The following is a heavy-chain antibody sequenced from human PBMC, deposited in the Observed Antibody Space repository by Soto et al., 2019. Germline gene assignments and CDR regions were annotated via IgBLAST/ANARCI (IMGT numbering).Heavy chain of an antibody. J-gene: IGHJ4*02. Sequence: GSLRLSCAASGFTFSSYSMNWVRQAPGKGLEWVSSISSSSSYIYYADSVKGRFTISRDNAKNSLYLQMNSLRAEDTAVYYCASGILEWLLYNDYWGQGTLVTVSS. CDR2: ISSSSSYI. CDR1: GFTFSSYS. D-gene: IGHD3-3*01. V-gene: IGHV3-21*01. CDR3: ASGILEWLLYNDY.